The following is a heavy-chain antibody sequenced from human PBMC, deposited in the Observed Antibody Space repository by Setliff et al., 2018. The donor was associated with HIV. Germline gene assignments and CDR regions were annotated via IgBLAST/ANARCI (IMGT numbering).Heavy chain of an antibody. J-gene: IGHJ3*02. CDR2: INPSGTT. Sequence: ETLSLTCAVYGGSLRNYYWSWIRQPPGKGLEWIAEINPSGTTNYNPSLKSRVTISVDTSKNQFSLQLRSVTASDMAVYYCARVSTILGGAFDIWGQGTMVTVSS. D-gene: IGHD5-12*01. CDR3: ARVSTILGGAFDI. CDR1: GGSLRNYY. V-gene: IGHV4-34*01.